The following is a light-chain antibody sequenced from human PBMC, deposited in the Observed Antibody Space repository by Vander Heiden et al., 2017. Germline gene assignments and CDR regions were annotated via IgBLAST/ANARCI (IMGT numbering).Light chain of an antibody. J-gene: IGLJ3*02. CDR2: SNN. Sequence: QSVLTPPPPTSGTPGQGVPLPLSGSSANIGSNTVNWYQQLPGTAPKLLIYSNNQRPSGVPDRFSGSKSGTSASLAISGLQSEEEADDYCEAWDDSLNGPEWVFGGGTKLTVL. V-gene: IGLV1-44*01. CDR1: SANIGSNT. CDR3: EAWDDSLNGPEWV.